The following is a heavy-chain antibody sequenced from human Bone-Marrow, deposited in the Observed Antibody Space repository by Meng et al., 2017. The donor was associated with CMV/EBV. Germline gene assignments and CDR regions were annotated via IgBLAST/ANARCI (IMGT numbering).Heavy chain of an antibody. CDR2: INPNSGGT. Sequence: ASVKVSCKASGYTFTSYYMHWVRQAPGQGLEWMGWINPNSGGTNYAQKFQGRVTMTRDTSISTAYMELSRLRSDDTAVYYCARGDYDFWSGYPVHFDYWGQGTLVTVSS. D-gene: IGHD3-3*01. J-gene: IGHJ4*02. CDR1: GYTFTSYY. V-gene: IGHV1-2*02. CDR3: ARGDYDFWSGYPVHFDY.